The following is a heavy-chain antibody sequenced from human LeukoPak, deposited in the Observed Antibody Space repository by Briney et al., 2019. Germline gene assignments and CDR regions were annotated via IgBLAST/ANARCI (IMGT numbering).Heavy chain of an antibody. CDR1: GGSISSYY. J-gene: IGHJ4*02. CDR3: AREAVTGHFDY. CDR2: IYYSGST. Sequence: KPSETLSLTCTVSGGSISSYYWSWIRQPPGKGLEWIGYIYYSGSTNYNPSLKSRVTISVDTSKNQFSLKLSSVTAADTAVYYCAREAVTGHFDYWGQGTLVTVSS. V-gene: IGHV4-59*01. D-gene: IGHD2-21*02.